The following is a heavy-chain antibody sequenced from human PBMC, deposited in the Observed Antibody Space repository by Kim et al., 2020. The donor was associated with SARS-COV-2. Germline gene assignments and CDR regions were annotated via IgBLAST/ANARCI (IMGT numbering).Heavy chain of an antibody. J-gene: IGHJ5*02. Sequence: GVSLRLSCAASGFTFSSYEMNWVRQAPGKGLEWVSYISGRGSTIYYADSVKGRFTISRDNAKNSLYLQMNSLRAEDTAVYYCARDSYGSGSYVPTWFDPWGQGTLVTVSS. CDR1: GFTFSSYE. D-gene: IGHD3-10*01. CDR3: ARDSYGSGSYVPTWFDP. V-gene: IGHV3-48*03. CDR2: ISGRGSTI.